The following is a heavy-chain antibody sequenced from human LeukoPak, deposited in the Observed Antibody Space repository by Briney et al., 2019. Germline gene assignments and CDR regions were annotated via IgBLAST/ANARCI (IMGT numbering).Heavy chain of an antibody. V-gene: IGHV4-39*01. CDR2: IYYTGST. J-gene: IGHJ4*02. D-gene: IGHD5-18*01. CDR3: ARHGSGSMYGYSDY. CDR1: IRSISSSSYY. Sequence: SETLSLTCTLCIRSISSSSYYWGWIRQPPGKGLEWIGSIYYTGSTFYKSSLKSRVTISVDTSKNQFSLKLSSLTAADTAVYYCARHGSGSMYGYSDYWGQGTLVTVSS.